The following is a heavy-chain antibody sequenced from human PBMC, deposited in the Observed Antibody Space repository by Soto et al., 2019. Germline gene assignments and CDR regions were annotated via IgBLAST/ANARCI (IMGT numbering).Heavy chain of an antibody. CDR2: ISYDGSNK. CDR3: ATRTLTGVLDY. CDR1: GFTFSSYG. V-gene: IGHV3-30*03. Sequence: QVQLVESGGGVVQPGRSLRLSCAASGFTFSSYGMHWVRQAPGKGLEWVAVISYDGSNKYYADSVKGRFTISRDNSKNTLYLHMNSLRAEDTAVYYCATRTLTGVLDYWGQGTLVTVSS. D-gene: IGHD3-10*01. J-gene: IGHJ4*02.